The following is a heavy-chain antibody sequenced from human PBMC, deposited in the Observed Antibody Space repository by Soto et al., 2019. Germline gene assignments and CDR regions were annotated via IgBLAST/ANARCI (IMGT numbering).Heavy chain of an antibody. Sequence: QVQLVQSGAEVKKPGASVTVSCKASGYTFTSYYMHWVRQAPGQGLEWMGIINPSAGSTSYAQKFHGRVTMTRDSSTSTVYMELSSLRSEDTAVYYCARGGGSYAHDCWGQGTLVTVSS. D-gene: IGHD2-2*01. CDR1: GYTFTSYY. V-gene: IGHV1-46*01. CDR3: ARGGGSYAHDC. J-gene: IGHJ4*02. CDR2: INPSAGST.